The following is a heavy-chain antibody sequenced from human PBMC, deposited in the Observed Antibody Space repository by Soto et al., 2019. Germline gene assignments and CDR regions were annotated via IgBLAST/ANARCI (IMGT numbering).Heavy chain of an antibody. V-gene: IGHV4-28*01. Sequence: SETLSLTCAVSGTSISGDYWWGWIRQTPGKGLEWIGYISSGGATHYNPSLGSRLTMSVDTSRSQFSLKLSSVTAVDAALYYCTRKTGGYYFFEYWGRGTLVTVSS. J-gene: IGHJ4*02. D-gene: IGHD2-8*02. CDR2: ISSGGAT. CDR3: TRKTGGYYFFEY. CDR1: GTSISGDYW.